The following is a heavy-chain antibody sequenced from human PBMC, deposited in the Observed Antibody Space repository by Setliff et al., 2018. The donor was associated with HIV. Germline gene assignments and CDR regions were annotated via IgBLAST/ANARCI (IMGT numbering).Heavy chain of an antibody. D-gene: IGHD3-22*01. CDR1: GGSISSGSYY. Sequence: SETLSLTCTVSGGSISSGSYYWSWIRQSAGKGLEWIGRIYISGSTNYNPSLKSRVTISLDTSRNQFSLKLNSVTAADTAVYYCAREDYYDSSGDAFDIWGQGTKVTVSS. J-gene: IGHJ3*02. CDR2: IYISGST. CDR3: AREDYYDSSGDAFDI. V-gene: IGHV4-61*02.